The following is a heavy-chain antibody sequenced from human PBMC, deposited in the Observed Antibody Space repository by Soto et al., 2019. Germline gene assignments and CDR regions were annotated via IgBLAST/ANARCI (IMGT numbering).Heavy chain of an antibody. CDR1: GFSLSNARMG. CDR2: IFSNDEK. J-gene: IGHJ4*02. V-gene: IGHV2-26*01. Sequence: SGPTLVNPXETLTLTCTVSGFSLSNARMGVSWIRQPPGKALEWLAHIFSNDEKSYSTSLKSRLTISKDTSKSQVVLTMTNMDPVDTATYYCARTHEYSGGSCYEFDYWGQGTLVTVSS. D-gene: IGHD2-15*01. CDR3: ARTHEYSGGSCYEFDY.